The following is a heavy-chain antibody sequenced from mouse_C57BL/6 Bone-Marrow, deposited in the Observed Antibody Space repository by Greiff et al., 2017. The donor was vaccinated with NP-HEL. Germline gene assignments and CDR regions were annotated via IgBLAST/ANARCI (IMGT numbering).Heavy chain of an antibody. CDR2: ISYDGSN. CDR3: ARDPYYYGPYWYFDV. V-gene: IGHV3-6*01. Sequence: EVKLVESGPGLVKPSQSLSLTCSVTGYSITSGYYWNWIRQFPGNKLEWMGYISYDGSNNYNPSLKNRISITRDTSKNQFFLKLNSVTTEDTATYYCARDPYYYGPYWYFDVWGTGTTVTVSS. CDR1: GYSITSGYY. D-gene: IGHD1-1*01. J-gene: IGHJ1*03.